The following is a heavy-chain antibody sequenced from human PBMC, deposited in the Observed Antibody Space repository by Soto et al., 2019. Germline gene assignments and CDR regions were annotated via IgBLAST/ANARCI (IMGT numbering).Heavy chain of an antibody. CDR3: ATDDYGAFAF. CDR1: GYTFTSYA. V-gene: IGHV1-2*02. D-gene: IGHD4-17*01. CDR2: IDPSSGVT. J-gene: IGHJ4*02. Sequence: ASVKVSCRASGYTFTSYAMHWVRQAPGQRLEWMGWIDPSSGVTDYSQKFQGRVIMTRDTSLKTVYMELSWLTSDDTAVYYCATDDYGAFAFWGQGTLVTVSS.